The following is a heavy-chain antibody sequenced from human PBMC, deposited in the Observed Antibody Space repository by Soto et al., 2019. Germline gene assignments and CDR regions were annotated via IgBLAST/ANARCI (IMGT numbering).Heavy chain of an antibody. J-gene: IGHJ5*02. CDR2: IKQDGNEK. CDR1: GLTFSSNW. Sequence: EVQLVESGGGLVKPGGSLRLSCAASGLTFSSNWMSWVRQAPGRGLECVANIKQDGNEKYYVDSVKGRFTISRDNAKNSLYLQMNSLRAEDTAVYYCARVVGAPNWFDPWGQGTLVTVSS. D-gene: IGHD1-26*01. CDR3: ARVVGAPNWFDP. V-gene: IGHV3-7*04.